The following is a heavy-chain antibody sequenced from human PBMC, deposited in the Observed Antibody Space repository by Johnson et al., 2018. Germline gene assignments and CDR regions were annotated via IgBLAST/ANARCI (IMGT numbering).Heavy chain of an antibody. J-gene: IGHJ6*03. CDR3: AKAHCSSTICYAMGDYYYMDV. Sequence: VQLVQSGGGVVQPGRSLRLSCAASGFTFSSYGMHWVRQAPGKGLEWVAIMSYDGSNKYYADSVKGRFTISRDNSKNPLYLQMNTLRDEDTAVYYCAKAHCSSTICYAMGDYYYMDVWGKGTTVTVSS. CDR1: GFTFSSYG. V-gene: IGHV3-30*18. CDR2: MSYDGSNK. D-gene: IGHD2-2*01.